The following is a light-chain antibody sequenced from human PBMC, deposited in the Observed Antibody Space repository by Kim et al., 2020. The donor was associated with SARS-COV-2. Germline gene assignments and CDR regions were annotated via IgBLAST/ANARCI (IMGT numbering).Light chain of an antibody. CDR2: AAS. J-gene: IGKJ1*01. CDR1: QGISND. V-gene: IGKV1-27*01. Sequence: DIQMTQSPSSLSASVGDRVTITCRASQGISNDLAWYQQKPGKVPKLLIYAASALRSGVPFRFSGSGSGTDFTLTISSLQPEDAASYCCQKYNCAPWAFGQRTKVDIK. CDR3: QKYNCAPWA.